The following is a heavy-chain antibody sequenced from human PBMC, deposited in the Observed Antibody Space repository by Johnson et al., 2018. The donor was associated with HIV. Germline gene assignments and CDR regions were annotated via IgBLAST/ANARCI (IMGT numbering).Heavy chain of an antibody. D-gene: IGHD5-18*01. CDR2: TTDKLNSYTT. CDR3: ARETNSAMAGDAFDI. V-gene: IGHV3-72*01. Sequence: VQLVESGGGLVKPGGSLRLSCAASGFTFSNVWMTWVRQAPGKGLEWVGRTTDKLNSYTTKYAASVKGRFTISRDNAKNTLYLQMNSLRAEDTAVYYCARETNSAMAGDAFDIWGQGTMVTVSS. J-gene: IGHJ3*02. CDR1: GFTFSNVW.